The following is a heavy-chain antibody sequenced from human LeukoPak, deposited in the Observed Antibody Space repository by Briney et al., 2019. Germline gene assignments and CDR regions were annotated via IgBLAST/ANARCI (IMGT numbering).Heavy chain of an antibody. CDR1: GFTFSSYG. CDR2: IWYDGSNK. J-gene: IGHJ4*02. D-gene: IGHD3-22*01. V-gene: IGHV3-33*01. Sequence: GGSLRLSCAAPGFTFSSYGMHWVRQAPGKGLEWVAVIWYDGSNKYYADSVKGRFTISRDNSKNTLYLQMNSLRAEDTAVYYCARGGYYDSSGYGIDYWGQGTLVTVSS. CDR3: ARGGYYDSSGYGIDY.